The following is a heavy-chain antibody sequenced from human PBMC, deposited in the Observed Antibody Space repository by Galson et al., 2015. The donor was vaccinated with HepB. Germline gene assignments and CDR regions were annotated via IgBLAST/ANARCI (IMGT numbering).Heavy chain of an antibody. CDR3: AKDHPNLILYETSYYGMDV. V-gene: IGHV3-30*18. CDR2: ISYDGSKR. CDR1: EFTFRSYN. D-gene: IGHD3-10*01. Sequence: SLRLSCAASEFTFRSYNMHWVRQAPGKGLEWMAVISYDGSKRYYGDSVKGRFTISRDNSKNTLYLQMNSLRAEDTAIYYCAKDHPNLILYETSYYGMDVWGQGTTVTVSS. J-gene: IGHJ6*02.